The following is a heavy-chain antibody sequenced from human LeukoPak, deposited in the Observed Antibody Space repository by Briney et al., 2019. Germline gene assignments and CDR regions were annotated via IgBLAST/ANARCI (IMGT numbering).Heavy chain of an antibody. J-gene: IGHJ4*02. CDR3: ARQGRLFNRYYFDY. CDR1: GGSISSGGYY. Sequence: SETLSLTCTVSGGSISSGGYYWSWIRQHPGKGLEWIGYIYYSGSTNYNPSLKSRVTISVDTSKNQYSLKLSSVTAADTAVYYCARQGRLFNRYYFDYWGQGTLVTVSS. CDR2: IYYSGST. V-gene: IGHV4-61*08. D-gene: IGHD1-14*01.